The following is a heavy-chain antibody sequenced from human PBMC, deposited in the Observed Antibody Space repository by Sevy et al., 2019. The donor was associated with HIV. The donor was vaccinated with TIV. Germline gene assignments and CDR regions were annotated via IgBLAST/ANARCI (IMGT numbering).Heavy chain of an antibody. D-gene: IGHD6-19*01. CDR1: GFTFSSYA. CDR2: ISYDGSNK. J-gene: IGHJ4*02. CDR3: ARESSKYSSGSGPFDY. V-gene: IGHV3-30-3*01. Sequence: GESLRLSCAASGFTFSSYAMHWVRQAPGKGLEWVAVISYDGSNKYYADSVKGRFTISRDNSKNTLYLQMNSLRAEDTAVYYCARESSKYSSGSGPFDYWGQGTLVTVSS.